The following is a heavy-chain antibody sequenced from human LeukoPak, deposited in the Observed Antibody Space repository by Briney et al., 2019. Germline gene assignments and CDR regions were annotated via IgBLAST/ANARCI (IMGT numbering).Heavy chain of an antibody. D-gene: IGHD2-2*01. CDR3: ARDYQLPYDY. J-gene: IGHJ4*02. CDR2: INHSGST. V-gene: IGHV4-34*01. CDR1: GGSFSGYY. Sequence: SETLSLTCAVHGGSFSGYYWSWIRQPPGKGLEWIGEINHSGSTNYNPSLKSRVTISVDTSKNQFSLKLSSVTAADTAVYYCARDYQLPYDYWGQGTLVTVSS.